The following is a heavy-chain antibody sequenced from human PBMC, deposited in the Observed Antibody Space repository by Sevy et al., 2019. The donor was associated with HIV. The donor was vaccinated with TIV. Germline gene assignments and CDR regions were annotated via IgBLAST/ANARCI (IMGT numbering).Heavy chain of an antibody. J-gene: IGHJ4*02. CDR3: ARDKVIFPYYFDY. CDR2: INPSGGST. D-gene: IGHD3-9*01. CDR1: GYTFTNCY. Sequence: ASVKVSCKASGYTFTNCYIHWLRQAPGQGLEWMGVINPSGGSTTYAQKFQGRVTMTRDTSTTTVYMALSSLRSEDTAFYYCARDKVIFPYYFDYWGQGTLVTVSS. V-gene: IGHV1-46*01.